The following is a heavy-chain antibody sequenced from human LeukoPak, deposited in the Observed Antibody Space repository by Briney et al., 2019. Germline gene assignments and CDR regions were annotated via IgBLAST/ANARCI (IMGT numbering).Heavy chain of an antibody. CDR3: AYGKYYFDY. D-gene: IGHD3-16*01. Sequence: GESLKISCRGSGYSFTTYWIGWVRQMPGKGLEWMGIIYPGDSDTRYSPSFQGQVTISADKSISTAYLQWSSLRASDTAIYFCAYGKYYFDYWGQGTLVTVSS. CDR1: GYSFTTYW. CDR2: IYPGDSDT. V-gene: IGHV5-51*01. J-gene: IGHJ4*02.